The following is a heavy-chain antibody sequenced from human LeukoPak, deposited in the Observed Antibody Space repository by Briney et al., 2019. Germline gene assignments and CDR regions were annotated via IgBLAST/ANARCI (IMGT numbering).Heavy chain of an antibody. V-gene: IGHV3-23*01. CDR2: ISRGGDRI. CDR3: AKDPASTGPLFGFFDY. D-gene: IGHD1-1*01. Sequence: GGSLRLSCAASGFTFSSYAMSWVRQAPGKGLEWVSLISRGGDRINYADSVRGRFTISRDNSRNTVYLQMNSLRAEDTALYYCAKDPASTGPLFGFFDYWGQGTLVTVSS. J-gene: IGHJ4*02. CDR1: GFTFSSYA.